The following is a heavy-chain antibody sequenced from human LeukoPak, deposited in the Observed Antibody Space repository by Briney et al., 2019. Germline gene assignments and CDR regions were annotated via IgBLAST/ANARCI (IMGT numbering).Heavy chain of an antibody. CDR2: IYSGGST. CDR1: GFTFSSYA. J-gene: IGHJ6*02. CDR3: ARQGAYYYYGMDV. Sequence: GGSLRLSCAASGFTFSSYAMNWVRQAPGKGLEWVSVIYSGGSTYYADSVKGRFTISRDNSKNTLYLQMNSLRAEDTAVYYCARQGAYYYYGMDVWGQGTTVTVSS. V-gene: IGHV3-66*04. D-gene: IGHD1-26*01.